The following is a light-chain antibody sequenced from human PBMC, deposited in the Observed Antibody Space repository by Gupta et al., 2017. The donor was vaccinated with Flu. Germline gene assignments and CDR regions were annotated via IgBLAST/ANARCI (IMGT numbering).Light chain of an antibody. V-gene: IGKV3-20*01. Sequence: ERAPLSCRASQSVNSNFLAWYQQKPGQAPRLLIFAASSRATGIPDRFTGSGSGTDFTLTINRLEPEDSALYFCQQYGGSPPTFGQGTKLEIK. J-gene: IGKJ2*01. CDR1: QSVNSNF. CDR3: QQYGGSPPT. CDR2: AAS.